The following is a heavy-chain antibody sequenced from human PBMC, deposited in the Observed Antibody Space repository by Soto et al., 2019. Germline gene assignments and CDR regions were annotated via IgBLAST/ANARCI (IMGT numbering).Heavy chain of an antibody. CDR2: IYSRGGT. Sequence: EVQVVESGGGLVQPGGSLRLSGAASGFTVSNNYMTWVRQAPGKGLEWVSLIYSRGGTDYADSVKGRFTISRDNSKNMVYLQMTSLRVEDTAVYYCARGGSGSQTVGYWGQGARVTVSS. D-gene: IGHD1-26*01. CDR3: ARGGSGSQTVGY. CDR1: GFTVSNNY. J-gene: IGHJ4*02. V-gene: IGHV3-66*01.